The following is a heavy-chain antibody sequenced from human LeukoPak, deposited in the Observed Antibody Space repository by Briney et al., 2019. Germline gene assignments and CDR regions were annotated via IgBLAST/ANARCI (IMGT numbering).Heavy chain of an antibody. CDR2: ISSSSSTI. V-gene: IGHV3-48*01. CDR3: ARDAVSLRFLEWLPFDY. Sequence: GGSLRLSCAASGFTFSSYSMNWVRQAPGKGLEWVSYISSSSSTIYYADSVKGRFTISRDNAKNSLYLQMNSLRAEDTAVYYCARDAVSLRFLEWLPFDYWGQGTLVTVSS. J-gene: IGHJ4*02. D-gene: IGHD3-3*01. CDR1: GFTFSSYS.